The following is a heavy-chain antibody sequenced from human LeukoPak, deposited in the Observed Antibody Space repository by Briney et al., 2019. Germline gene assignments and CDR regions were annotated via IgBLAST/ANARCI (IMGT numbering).Heavy chain of an antibody. J-gene: IGHJ6*02. CDR2: TYPGDSET. V-gene: IGHV5-51*01. CDR3: ARRSTIFYGMDV. Sequence: GESLKISCKGSGYSFTSYWIAWVRQMPGKGLEWMGITYPGDSETRYSPSFQGQVTISADKSISSVYLQWSSLKASATATYYCARRSTIFYGMDVWGQGTTVTVSS. CDR1: GYSFTSYW. D-gene: IGHD3-3*01.